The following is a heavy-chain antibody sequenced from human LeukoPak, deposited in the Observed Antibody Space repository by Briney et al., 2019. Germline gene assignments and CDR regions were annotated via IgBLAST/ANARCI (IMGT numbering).Heavy chain of an antibody. D-gene: IGHD1-26*01. V-gene: IGHV1-18*01. Sequence: TSVKVSCKASGYTFTSYGISWVRQAPGQGLEWMGWISAYNGNTNYAQKLQGRVTMTTDTSTSTAYMELRSLRSDDTAVYYCARDWDYSGSYWERLPLDYWGQGTLVTVPS. CDR3: ARDWDYSGSYWERLPLDY. CDR1: GYTFTSYG. CDR2: ISAYNGNT. J-gene: IGHJ4*02.